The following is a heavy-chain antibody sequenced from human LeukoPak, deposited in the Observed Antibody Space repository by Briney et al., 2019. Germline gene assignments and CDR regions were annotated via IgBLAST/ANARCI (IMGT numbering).Heavy chain of an antibody. CDR2: IYTSGST. CDR3: ARCNWNYGLDY. J-gene: IGHJ4*02. Sequence: PSETLSLTCTVSGRSISSYYWSWIRQPPGKGLEWIGYIYTSGSTNYNPCFKSGVTISVDTYKNQFSLKLSYVTAADTAVYYCARCNWNYGLDYWGQGTLVSVSS. V-gene: IGHV4-4*09. D-gene: IGHD1-7*01. CDR1: GRSISSYY.